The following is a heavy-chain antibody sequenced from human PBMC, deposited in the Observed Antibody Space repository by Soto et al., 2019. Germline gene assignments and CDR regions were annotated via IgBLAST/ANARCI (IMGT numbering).Heavy chain of an antibody. V-gene: IGHV4-59*08. CDR3: ARLGAYYQAMDS. CDR1: DGSLSPNY. Sequence: SETLSLTCTVSDGSLSPNYWSWIRQPPGKGLEWIGYIYFAGTTTYNPSLQGRVSISLDTSKNEVSLKLTSVTAADTAVYFCARLGAYYQAMDSWGQGTXVTVSS. CDR2: IYFAGTT. D-gene: IGHD3-22*01. J-gene: IGHJ1*01.